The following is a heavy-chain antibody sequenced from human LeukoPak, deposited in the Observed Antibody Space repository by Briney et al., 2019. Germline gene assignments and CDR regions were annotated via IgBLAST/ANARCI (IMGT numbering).Heavy chain of an antibody. Sequence: GASVKVSCKASGYTFTSYDINWVRQATGQGLEWMGWMNPNSGNTGYAQKFQGRVTMTRNTSISTAHMELSSLRSENTAVYYCARVRKYYDSSGYGYWGQGTLVTVSS. CDR2: MNPNSGNT. J-gene: IGHJ4*02. CDR3: ARVRKYYDSSGYGY. D-gene: IGHD3-22*01. CDR1: GYTFTSYD. V-gene: IGHV1-8*01.